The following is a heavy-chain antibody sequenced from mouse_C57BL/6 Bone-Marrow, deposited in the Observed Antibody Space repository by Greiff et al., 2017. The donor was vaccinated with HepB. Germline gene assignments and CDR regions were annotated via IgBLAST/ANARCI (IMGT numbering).Heavy chain of an antibody. V-gene: IGHV1-64*01. Sequence: VQLQQSGAELVKPGASVKLSCKASGYTFTSYWMHWVKQRPGQGLEWIGMIHPNSGSTNYNEKFKSKATLTVDKSSSTAYMQLSSLTSEDSAVYYCARSPITTEVAGIDYWGQGTTLTVSS. D-gene: IGHD1-1*01. CDR1: GYTFTSYW. CDR3: ARSPITTEVAGIDY. CDR2: IHPNSGST. J-gene: IGHJ2*01.